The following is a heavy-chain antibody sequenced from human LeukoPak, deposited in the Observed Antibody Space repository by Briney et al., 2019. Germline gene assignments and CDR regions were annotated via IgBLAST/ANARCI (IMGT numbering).Heavy chain of an antibody. J-gene: IGHJ3*02. V-gene: IGHV3-48*03. CDR3: AKKWSGDYDSSGVNDAFDI. Sequence: GGSLRLSCAASGFTFSSYEMNWVRQAPGKGLEWVSYISSSGSVRDYADSVKGRFTISRDNSKNTLYLQMKSLRAEDTAVYYCAKKWSGDYDSSGVNDAFDIWAKGLWSPSLQ. CDR2: ISSSGSVR. CDR1: GFTFSSYE. D-gene: IGHD3-22*01.